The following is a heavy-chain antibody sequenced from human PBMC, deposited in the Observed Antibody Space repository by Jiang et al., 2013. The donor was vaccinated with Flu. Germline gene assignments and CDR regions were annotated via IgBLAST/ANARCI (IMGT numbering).Heavy chain of an antibody. CDR1: YW. J-gene: IGHJ6*04. V-gene: IGHV5-10-1*01. D-gene: IGHD3-10*01. Sequence: YWINWVRQMPGKGLEWMGRIDPSDSYINYNPSFQGHVTISGDKSISTAYLQWSSLKASDTAMYYCVSGGSGTNFYYGMDVWGKGTTVTVSS. CDR3: VSGGSGTNFYYGMDV. CDR2: IDPSDSYI.